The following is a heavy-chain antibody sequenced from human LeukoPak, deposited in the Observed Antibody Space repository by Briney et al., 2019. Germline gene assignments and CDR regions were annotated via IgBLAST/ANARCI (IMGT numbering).Heavy chain of an antibody. CDR1: GFTFSSYA. CDR2: ISGSGGST. J-gene: IGHJ3*02. D-gene: IGHD1-1*01. V-gene: IGHV3-23*01. Sequence: GGSLRLSCAASGFTFSSYAMSWVRQAPGKGPKWVSGISGSGGSTYYADYVKGRFTISRDNSKNTLYLQMNSLRAEDTAIYYCAKHTGIPVHDGFDIWGHGTMVTVSS. CDR3: AKHTGIPVHDGFDI.